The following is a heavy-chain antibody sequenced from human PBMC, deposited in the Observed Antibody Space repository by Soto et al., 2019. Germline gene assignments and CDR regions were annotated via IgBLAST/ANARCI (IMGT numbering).Heavy chain of an antibody. J-gene: IGHJ6*02. CDR1: GGSMSSGGYY. V-gene: IGHV4-61*08. D-gene: IGHD1-7*01. Sequence: PSETLSLTCTVSGGSMSSGGYYWSWIRQPPGKGLEWIGYIYYSGSTNYNASLKSRVTISVDTSKNQFSLKLSYVNAADTAVYYCARVPFITGTFYYYYGMDVWGQGTTVTVSS. CDR3: ARVPFITGTFYYYYGMDV. CDR2: IYYSGST.